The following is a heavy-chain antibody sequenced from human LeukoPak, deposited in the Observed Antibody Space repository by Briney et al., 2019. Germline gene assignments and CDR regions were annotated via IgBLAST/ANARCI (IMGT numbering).Heavy chain of an antibody. J-gene: IGHJ4*02. Sequence: GGSLRLSCAGSGFPFSIYGMNWVRQAPGKGLGWVSGISPGGGPTYYADSVKGRFTISRDDSKNTLYLQMNNLRAEDTAVYYCAKDGAWLRFDDWGQGILVTASS. D-gene: IGHD5-12*01. CDR2: ISPGGGPT. V-gene: IGHV3-23*01. CDR3: AKDGAWLRFDD. CDR1: GFPFSIYG.